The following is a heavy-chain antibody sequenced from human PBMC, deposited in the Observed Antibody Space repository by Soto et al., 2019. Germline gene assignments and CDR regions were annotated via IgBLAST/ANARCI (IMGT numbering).Heavy chain of an antibody. CDR2: VNPESGGT. Sequence: QVQLVQSGAEVKKPGASVKVSCQTSAYTFTGYSIHWVRQAPGHGLEWMGWVNPESGGTNYAQKFQGRVTMSRDTSIDTAYMELSSLSSDDTAVYFCGCFGGEFDFWGWGTLVTVSS. D-gene: IGHD3-3*01. CDR1: AYTFTGYS. CDR3: GCFGGEFDF. J-gene: IGHJ4*02. V-gene: IGHV1-2*02.